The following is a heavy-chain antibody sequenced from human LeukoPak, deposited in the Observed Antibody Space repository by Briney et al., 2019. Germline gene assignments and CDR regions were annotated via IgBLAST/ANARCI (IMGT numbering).Heavy chain of an antibody. Sequence: SETLSLTCTVSGYSISSGYYWGWIRQPPGKGLEWIGSIYYSGSTYYNPSLKSRVTISVDTSKNQFSLKLSSVTAADTAVYYCARHADIVVVPAARPHYYMDVWGKGTTVTVSS. CDR3: ARHADIVVVPAARPHYYMDV. D-gene: IGHD2-2*01. CDR2: IYYSGST. J-gene: IGHJ6*03. CDR1: GYSISSGYY. V-gene: IGHV4-38-2*02.